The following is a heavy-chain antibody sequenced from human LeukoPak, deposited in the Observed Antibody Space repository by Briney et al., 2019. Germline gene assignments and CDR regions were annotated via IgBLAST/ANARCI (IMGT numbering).Heavy chain of an antibody. J-gene: IGHJ5*02. CDR2: IWYDGSNK. D-gene: IGHD3-22*01. V-gene: IGHV3-33*01. CDR1: GFSLSSYG. Sequence: GGSLRLSCAASGFSLSSYGMHWVRQAPGKGLEWVAVIWYDGSNKYYADSVKGRFTISRDNSKNTLYLQMNSLRAEDTAVYYCARSEGGFYDSSGSNPWNNWFGPWGQGTLVTVSS. CDR3: ARSEGGFYDSSGSNPWNNWFGP.